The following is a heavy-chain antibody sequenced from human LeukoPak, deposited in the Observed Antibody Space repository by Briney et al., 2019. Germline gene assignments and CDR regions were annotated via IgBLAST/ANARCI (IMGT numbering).Heavy chain of an antibody. V-gene: IGHV4-61*02. CDR2: IYTSGST. J-gene: IGHJ4*02. D-gene: IGHD3-22*01. Sequence: SETLSLTCTVSGGSTSSGSYYWSWIRQPAGKGLEWIGRIYTSGSTNYNPSLKSRVTISVDTSKNQFSLKLSSVTAADTAVYYCASGGDSSGYYYPYWGQGTLVTVSS. CDR1: GGSTSSGSYY. CDR3: ASGGDSSGYYYPY.